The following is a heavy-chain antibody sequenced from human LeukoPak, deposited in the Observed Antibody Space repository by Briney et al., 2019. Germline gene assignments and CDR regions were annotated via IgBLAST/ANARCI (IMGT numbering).Heavy chain of an antibody. V-gene: IGHV3-23*01. CDR1: GFTFSSYV. Sequence: GGSLRLSCAASGFTFSSYVMSWVRQAPGKGLEWVSAISGSGGGTYYADSAKGRFTISRDNSKNTLYLQMNSLRAEDTAVYYCAKRGIAVAGTVYWGQGTLVTVSS. CDR2: ISGSGGGT. J-gene: IGHJ4*02. CDR3: AKRGIAVAGTVY. D-gene: IGHD6-19*01.